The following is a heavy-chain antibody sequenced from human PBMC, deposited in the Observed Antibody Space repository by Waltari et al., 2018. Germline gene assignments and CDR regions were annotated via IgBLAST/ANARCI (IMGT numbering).Heavy chain of an antibody. Sequence: QLQLQESGPGLVKPSETLSLTCTVSGGSISSSSYYWGWIRQPPGKGLEWIGSIYYSGSTYYNPSLKGRVTISVDTSKNQFSLKLSSVTAADTAVYYCARQWITIFGVVIIDAFDIWGQGTMVTVSS. CDR1: GGSISSSSYY. V-gene: IGHV4-39*01. CDR3: ARQWITIFGVVIIDAFDI. D-gene: IGHD3-3*01. CDR2: IYYSGST. J-gene: IGHJ3*02.